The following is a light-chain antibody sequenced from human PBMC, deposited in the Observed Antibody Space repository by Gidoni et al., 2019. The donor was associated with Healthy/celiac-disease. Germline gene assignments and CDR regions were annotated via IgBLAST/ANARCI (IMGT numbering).Light chain of an antibody. Sequence: VMTHSPATLSVSPGERATLSCRASQSVSSNLAWYQQKPGQAPRLLIYGASTRATGIPARFSGSGSGTEFTLTISSLQSEDFAVYYCQQYNNWPPVTFGQGTKVEIK. CDR3: QQYNNWPPVT. J-gene: IGKJ1*01. CDR2: GAS. CDR1: QSVSSN. V-gene: IGKV3-15*01.